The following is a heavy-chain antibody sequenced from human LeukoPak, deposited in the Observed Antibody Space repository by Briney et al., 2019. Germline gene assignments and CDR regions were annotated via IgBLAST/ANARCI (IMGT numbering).Heavy chain of an antibody. CDR1: GFTFSSYA. D-gene: IGHD2/OR15-2a*01. J-gene: IGHJ4*02. V-gene: IGHV3-64*01. CDR3: ARASRAFLFGY. CDR2: ISSNGGTT. Sequence: PGGSLRLSCAASGFTFSSYAMHWVRQAPGKGLEYVSAISSNGGTTYYANSVKGRFTISRDNSKNMLYLQMGSLRAEDMAVYYCARASRAFLFGYWGQGTLVTVSS.